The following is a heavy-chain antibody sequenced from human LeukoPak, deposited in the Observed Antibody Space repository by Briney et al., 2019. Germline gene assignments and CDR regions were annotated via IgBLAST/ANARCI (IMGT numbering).Heavy chain of an antibody. CDR3: ARDRRGYSYGDWYFDL. CDR1: GGSISSYY. Sequence: PSETLSLTCTVSGGSISSYYWSWIRQPAGKGLEWIGRIYTSGSTNYNPSLKSRVTMSVDTSKNQFSLKPSSVTAADTAVYYCARDRRGYSYGDWYFDLWGRGTLVTVSS. J-gene: IGHJ2*01. V-gene: IGHV4-4*07. D-gene: IGHD5-18*01. CDR2: IYTSGST.